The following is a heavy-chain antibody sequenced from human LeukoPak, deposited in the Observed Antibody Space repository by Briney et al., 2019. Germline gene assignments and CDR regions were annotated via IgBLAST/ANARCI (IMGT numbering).Heavy chain of an antibody. D-gene: IGHD3-10*01. CDR1: GDSVSSNSAA. CDR2: TYYRSKWST. Sequence: SQTLSLTCAISGDSVSSNSAAWNWIRQSPSRGLEWLGRTYYRSKWSTDYAVSVKSRITVNPDTSKNQFSLRLSSVNAADTAVYFCAREGTSGGLNWLDPWGQGTLVTVSS. J-gene: IGHJ5*02. V-gene: IGHV6-1*01. CDR3: AREGTSGGLNWLDP.